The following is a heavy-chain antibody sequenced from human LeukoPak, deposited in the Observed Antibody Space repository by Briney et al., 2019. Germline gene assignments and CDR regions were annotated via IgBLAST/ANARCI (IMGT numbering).Heavy chain of an antibody. Sequence: GSIYYSGTTYYTPSLKSRVTISVDTSKNQFSLKLSSVPAADTAVYYCAVGYDFWSGPAFDPWGQGTQVTVSS. CDR2: IYYSGTT. J-gene: IGHJ5*02. CDR3: AVGYDFWSGPAFDP. D-gene: IGHD3-3*01. V-gene: IGHV4-39*01.